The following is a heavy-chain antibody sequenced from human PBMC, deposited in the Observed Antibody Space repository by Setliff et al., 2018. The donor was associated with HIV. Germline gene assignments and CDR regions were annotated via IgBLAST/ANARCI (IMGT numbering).Heavy chain of an antibody. V-gene: IGHV4-31*03. CDR2: ISYSGNT. CDR3: ARDGGGSGLGFDF. CDR1: GGSISNDNHY. Sequence: SETMSLTCTVSGGSISNDNHYWGWIRRHPGKGLEWIGYISYSGNTYYNPSLKSRLKISVDTSKSQFSLELRSGTAADTALYYCARDGGGSGLGFDFWGQGSLVTVSS. J-gene: IGHJ4*02. D-gene: IGHD2-15*01.